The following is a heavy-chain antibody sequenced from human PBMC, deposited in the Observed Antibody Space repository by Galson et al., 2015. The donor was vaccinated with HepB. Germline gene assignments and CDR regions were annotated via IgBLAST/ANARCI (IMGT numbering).Heavy chain of an antibody. CDR2: ISYDGSNK. D-gene: IGHD3-9*01. CDR1: GFTFSSYA. CDR3: ARDMYDILTTYYYYGMDV. J-gene: IGHJ6*02. V-gene: IGHV3-30*04. Sequence: SLRLSCAASGFTFSSYAMHWVRQAPGKGLEWVAVISYDGSNKYYADSVKGRFTISRDNSKNTLYLQMNSLRAEDTAVYYCARDMYDILTTYYYYGMDVWGQGTTVTVSS.